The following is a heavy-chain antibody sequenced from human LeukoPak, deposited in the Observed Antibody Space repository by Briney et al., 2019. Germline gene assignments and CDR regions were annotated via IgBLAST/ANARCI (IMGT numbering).Heavy chain of an antibody. CDR2: MNPNSGNT. D-gene: IGHD3-3*01. Sequence: ASVKVSCKASGYTFTSYDINWVRQATGQGLEWMGWMNPNSGNTGYAQKFQGRVTMTRNTSISTAYMELSSLRSEDTAVYYCAREGIFGVVITLDPWGQGTLVTVSS. V-gene: IGHV1-8*01. J-gene: IGHJ5*02. CDR3: AREGIFGVVITLDP. CDR1: GYTFTSYD.